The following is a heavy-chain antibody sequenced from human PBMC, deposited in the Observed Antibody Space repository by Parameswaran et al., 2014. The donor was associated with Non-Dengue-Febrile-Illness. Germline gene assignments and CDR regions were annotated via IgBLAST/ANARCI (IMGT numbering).Heavy chain of an antibody. J-gene: IGHJ3*02. Sequence: WIRQPPGKGLEYVSHITTNGGSTFYADSVKGRFTISRDNSKNTLYLQMSSLRAEDTAVYYCVKDVTDYGAFDIWGQGTMVTVSS. V-gene: IGHV3-64D*06. CDR3: VKDVTDYGAFDI. CDR2: ITTNGGST. D-gene: IGHD3-16*01.